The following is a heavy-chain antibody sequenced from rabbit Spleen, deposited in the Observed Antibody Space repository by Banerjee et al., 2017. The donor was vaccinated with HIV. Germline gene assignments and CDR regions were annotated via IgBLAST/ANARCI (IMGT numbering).Heavy chain of an antibody. V-gene: IGHV1S7*01. CDR2: IDPIFGIT. CDR1: GFTLSSYY. Sequence: QLVESGGGLVQPGGSLKLSCTASGFTLSSYYMNWVRQAPGKGLEWIGYIDPIFGITYFANWVNGRFTISSHNAQNTLFLQLNSLTAADTATYFCVRDIGSGGTYLYSSTLWGQGTLVTVS. J-gene: IGHJ3*01. CDR3: VRDIGSGGTYLYSSTL. D-gene: IGHD1-1*01.